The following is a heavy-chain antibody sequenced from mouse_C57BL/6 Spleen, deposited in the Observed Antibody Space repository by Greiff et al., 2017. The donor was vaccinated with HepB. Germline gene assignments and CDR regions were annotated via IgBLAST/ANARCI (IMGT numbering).Heavy chain of an antibody. V-gene: IGHV3-6*01. CDR1: GYSITSGYY. CDR2: ISYDGSN. Sequence: EVKVEESGPGLVKPSQSLSLTCSVTGYSITSGYYWNWIRQFPGNKLEWMGYISYDGSNNYNPSLKNRISLTRDTSKNQFFLKLNSVTTEDTATYYCARSYYYGSSYGAMDYWGQGTSVTVSS. CDR3: ARSYYYGSSYGAMDY. D-gene: IGHD1-1*01. J-gene: IGHJ4*01.